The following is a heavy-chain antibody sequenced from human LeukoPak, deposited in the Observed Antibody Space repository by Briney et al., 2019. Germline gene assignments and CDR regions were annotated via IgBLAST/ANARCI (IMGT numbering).Heavy chain of an antibody. CDR2: ISNSGAST. CDR1: GFTFSSYG. CDR3: ARGDGSANYFYYYGLDV. J-gene: IGHJ6*02. V-gene: IGHV3-23*01. Sequence: GGSLRLSCAASGFTFSSYGMSWVRQAPGKGLEWVSAISNSGASTNYADSVKGRFTISRDNAKNSLYLQMNSLRAEDTAMYYCARGDGSANYFYYYGLDVWGQGTTVTVSS. D-gene: IGHD6-25*01.